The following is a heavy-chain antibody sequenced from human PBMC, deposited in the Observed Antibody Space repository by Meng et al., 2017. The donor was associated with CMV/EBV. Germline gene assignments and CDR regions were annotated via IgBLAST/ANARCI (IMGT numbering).Heavy chain of an antibody. J-gene: IGHJ4*02. CDR2: INPNSAGT. V-gene: IGHV1-2*06. D-gene: IGHD2-2*03. CDR3: TRSWIDSFTPDFDY. CDR1: GYSFIGHY. Sequence: QGQLVQSGREVKKPGDSVKVSCKASGYSFIGHYIHWVRQAPGQGLEWMGRINPNSAGTNYVEKFQGRVTMTRDTSNNIVYMELTRLTSDDTAVYYCTRSWIDSFTPDFDYWGQGTLVTVSS.